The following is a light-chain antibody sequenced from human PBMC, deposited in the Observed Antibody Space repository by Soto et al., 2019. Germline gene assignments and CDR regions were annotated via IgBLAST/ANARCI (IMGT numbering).Light chain of an antibody. V-gene: IGKV1-5*03. CDR3: QQYKSYSRT. Sequence: DIQMTQSPSTLSASVGDRVIITCRASQSINTWLASYQQKPGKAPKLLIQKVSSLESGVPPRFSGSGSGTEFTLTISSLQTDDFSTYYCQQYKSYSRTFGGGTKVEIK. J-gene: IGKJ4*01. CDR2: KVS. CDR1: QSINTW.